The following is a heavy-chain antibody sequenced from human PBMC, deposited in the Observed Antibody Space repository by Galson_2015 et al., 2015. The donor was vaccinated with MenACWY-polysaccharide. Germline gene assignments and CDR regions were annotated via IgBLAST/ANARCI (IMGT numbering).Heavy chain of an antibody. D-gene: IGHD5-12*01. CDR3: ARDRLGGSHWFEWLIC. CDR1: GFTFSRYW. J-gene: IGHJ4*01. Sequence: SLRLSCAASGFTFSRYWMSWVRQAPGKGLEWVANIKQVGSEKYYVDSVKGRFTISRDNARNSLYLQTDSLRVEDTGVYYCARDRLGGSHWFEWLICWGHGTLITVSP. CDR2: IKQVGSEK. V-gene: IGHV3-7*01.